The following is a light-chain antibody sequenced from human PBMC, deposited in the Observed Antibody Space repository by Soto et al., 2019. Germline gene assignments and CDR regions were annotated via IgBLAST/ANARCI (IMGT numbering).Light chain of an antibody. Sequence: DIQMTRSPSSLSVSVGDRVTITCRASQTISTYLNWYQQIPGKAPKLLIYGASNLQNGVPSRFSGSGSVTDFTLTISSLQPEDFATYYCQKSSSISYTFGQGTKLEIK. CDR1: QTISTY. J-gene: IGKJ2*01. CDR2: GAS. V-gene: IGKV1-39*01. CDR3: QKSSSISYT.